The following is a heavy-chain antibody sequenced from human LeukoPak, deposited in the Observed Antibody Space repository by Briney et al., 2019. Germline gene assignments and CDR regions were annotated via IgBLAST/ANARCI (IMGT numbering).Heavy chain of an antibody. CDR2: IYPGDSDT. Sequence: GESLKISCKGSGYSFTTYWIGWVRQVPGKGLEWMGIIYPGDSDTRYSPSFQGQVTMSADKSISTAYLQWSSLKASDTAMYYCARHPPPTYSSSSSYYFYGMDVWGQGTTVTVSS. CDR1: GYSFTTYW. CDR3: ARHPPPTYSSSSSYYFYGMDV. D-gene: IGHD6-6*01. V-gene: IGHV5-51*01. J-gene: IGHJ6*02.